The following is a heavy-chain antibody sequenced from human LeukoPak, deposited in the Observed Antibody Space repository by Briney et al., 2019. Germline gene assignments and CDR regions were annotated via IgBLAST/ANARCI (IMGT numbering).Heavy chain of an antibody. J-gene: IGHJ4*02. CDR3: ARGPLGYCSSGSCYSGRYFDY. Sequence: SETLSLTCAVYGGSSSGYYWSWIRQPPGKGLEWIGEINHSGSTNYNPSLKSRVTISVDTSKNQFSLKLSSVTAADTAVYYCARGPLGYCSSGSCYSGRYFDYWGQGTLVTVSS. CDR2: INHSGST. CDR1: GGSSSGYY. V-gene: IGHV4-34*01. D-gene: IGHD2-15*01.